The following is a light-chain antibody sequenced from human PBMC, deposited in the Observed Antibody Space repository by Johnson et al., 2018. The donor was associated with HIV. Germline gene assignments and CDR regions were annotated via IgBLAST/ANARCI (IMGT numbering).Light chain of an antibody. Sequence: QSVLTQPPSVSAAPGQKVTISCSGSSSNIGTNYVSWYQQLPGTAPKLLMFENNQRPSGIPDRFSGSKSGTSATLGITGLQTGDEAYYYCGTWDTSLLAYVFGTGTKVTVL. CDR3: GTWDTSLLAYV. V-gene: IGLV1-51*02. CDR2: ENN. CDR1: SSNIGTNY. J-gene: IGLJ1*01.